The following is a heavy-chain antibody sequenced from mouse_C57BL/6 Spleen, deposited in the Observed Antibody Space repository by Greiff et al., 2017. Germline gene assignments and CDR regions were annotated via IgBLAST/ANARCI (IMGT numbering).Heavy chain of an antibody. CDR1: GYTFTDYY. V-gene: IGHV1-76*01. CDR2: IYPGSGNT. CDR3: ARRSSGRGYFDV. D-gene: IGHD3-2*02. J-gene: IGHJ1*03. Sequence: QVHVKQSGAELVRPGASVKLSCKASGYTFTDYYINWVKQRPGQGLEWIARIYPGSGNTYYNEKFKGKATLTAEKSSSTAYMQLSSLTSEDSAVYFCARRSSGRGYFDVWGTGTTVTVSS.